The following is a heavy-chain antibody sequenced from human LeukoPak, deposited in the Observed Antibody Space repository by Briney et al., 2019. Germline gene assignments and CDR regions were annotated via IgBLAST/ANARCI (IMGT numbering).Heavy chain of an antibody. Sequence: GGSLRLSCAASGFTFSSYSMNWVRQAPGKGLEWVSSISSSSSYIYYADSVKGRFTISRDNAKNSLYLQMNSLRAEDTALYYCARDRGQDMILYEADVFDIWGQGTMVTVSS. D-gene: IGHD2-8*01. CDR3: ARDRGQDMILYEADVFDI. J-gene: IGHJ3*02. CDR2: ISSSSSYI. CDR1: GFTFSSYS. V-gene: IGHV3-21*04.